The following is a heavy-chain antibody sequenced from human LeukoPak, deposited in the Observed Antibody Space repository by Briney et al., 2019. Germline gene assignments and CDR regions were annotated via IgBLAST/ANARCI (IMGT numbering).Heavy chain of an antibody. CDR2: VNQGGTGK. CDR1: GFRFSSQW. Sequence: PGGSLRLSCAASGFRFSSQWMSWVRQAPGKGLEWVAIVNQGGTGKYYVDSVKGRFTISRDNAENSLYLQMNSLRAEDTAVYYCARDMSRESIFDYWGQGTLVIVSS. J-gene: IGHJ4*02. CDR3: ARDMSRESIFDY. V-gene: IGHV3-7*01. D-gene: IGHD3-16*01.